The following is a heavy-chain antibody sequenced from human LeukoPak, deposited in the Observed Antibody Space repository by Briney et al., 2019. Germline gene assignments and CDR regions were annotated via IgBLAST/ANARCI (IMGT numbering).Heavy chain of an antibody. V-gene: IGHV1-18*01. CDR1: GYTFTSYG. Sequence: ASVKVSCKASGYTFTSYGISWVRQAPGQGLEWMGWISGYNGNTNYAQKLQGRVTMTTDTSTSTAYMELRSLRSDDTAVYYCARAVVFGVVIIRTFDYWGQGTLVTVSS. CDR3: ARAVVFGVVIIRTFDY. CDR2: ISGYNGNT. D-gene: IGHD3-3*01. J-gene: IGHJ4*02.